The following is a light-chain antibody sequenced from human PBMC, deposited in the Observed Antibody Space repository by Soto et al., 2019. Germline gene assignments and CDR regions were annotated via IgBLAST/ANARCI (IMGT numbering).Light chain of an antibody. CDR2: AAS. CDR1: QSVSSN. J-gene: IGKJ1*01. Sequence: EIVMTQSPATLSVSPGEGATLSCRAGQSVSSNLAWYQQKPGQAPRLLIYAASTRATGIPARFSGSGSGTEFTLTISSLQSEDFTVYSCLQYHNLWAFGQGTKVDIK. CDR3: LQYHNLWA. V-gene: IGKV3-15*01.